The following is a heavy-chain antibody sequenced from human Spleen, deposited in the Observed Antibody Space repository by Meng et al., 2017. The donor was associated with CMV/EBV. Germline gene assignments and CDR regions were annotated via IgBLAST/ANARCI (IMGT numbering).Heavy chain of an antibody. Sequence: GESLKISCAASGFTFSNSAMSWVRQAPGKGLEWVSCIGSGTSQIDYADSVKGRFTISRDNAKHSLYVQMNSLRVDDAAVYYCARQYDSYYYWGQGTLVTVSS. CDR2: IGSGTSQI. CDR3: ARQYDSYYY. D-gene: IGHD3-10*01. V-gene: IGHV3-21*01. CDR1: GFTFSNSA. J-gene: IGHJ4*02.